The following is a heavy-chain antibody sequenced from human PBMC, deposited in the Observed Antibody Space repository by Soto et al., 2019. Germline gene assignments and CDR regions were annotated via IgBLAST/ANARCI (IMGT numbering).Heavy chain of an antibody. V-gene: IGHV4-30-4*01. Sequence: QVHLQESGPGLVKPSQTLALTCSVAGDSSISSPYSWSWIRQLPGKGLEYIGYIYYTGSAYHNPSLKGHLHIAIHTKKAQFSLMLTSVTGADPGVYFCARGLAPAFRRLFYFDSWGQGTQVTVSS. CDR3: ARGLAPAFRRLFYFDS. CDR2: IYYTGSA. CDR1: GDSSISSPYS. J-gene: IGHJ4*02. D-gene: IGHD1-1*01.